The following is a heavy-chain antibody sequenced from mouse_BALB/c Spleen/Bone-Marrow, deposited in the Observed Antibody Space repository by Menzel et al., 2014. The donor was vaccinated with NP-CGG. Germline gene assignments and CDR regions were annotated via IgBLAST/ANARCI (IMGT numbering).Heavy chain of an antibody. V-gene: IGHV1-20*02. CDR2: INPYNGDT. Sequence: VQLQQSGPELVKPGASVKISCKASGFSFTGYFMNWVMQSHGKSLEWIGCINPYNGDTFYNQKFKGKATLTVDKSSSTAHMELRSLASGDYAVYYCARSRDYDGFAYWGQGTLVTVSA. J-gene: IGHJ3*01. D-gene: IGHD2-4*01. CDR3: ARSRDYDGFAY. CDR1: GFSFTGYF.